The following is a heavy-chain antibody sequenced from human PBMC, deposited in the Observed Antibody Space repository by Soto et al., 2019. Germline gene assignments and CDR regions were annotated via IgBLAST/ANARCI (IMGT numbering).Heavy chain of an antibody. CDR3: ARSLGPFGVAPDWFDP. V-gene: IGHV3-48*03. J-gene: IGHJ5*02. CDR2: ISSSGSTI. D-gene: IGHD3-3*01. Sequence: GGSLRLSCAASGFTFSTYEMNWVRQAPGKGLEWVSYISSSGSTIYYADSVKGRFTISRDNAKNSLYLQMGSLRAEDTAVYYCARSLGPFGVAPDWFDPWGQGTLVTVSS. CDR1: GFTFSTYE.